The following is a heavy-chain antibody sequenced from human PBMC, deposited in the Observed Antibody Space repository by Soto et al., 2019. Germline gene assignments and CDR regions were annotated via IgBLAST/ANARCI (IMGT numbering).Heavy chain of an antibody. CDR3: ARDRTEGITMVRGVIRQTDNWFDP. CDR1: GGTFSSYT. J-gene: IGHJ5*02. CDR2: IIPILGIA. Sequence: SVKVSCKASGGTFSSYTISWVRQAPGQGLEWMGRIIPILGIANYAQKFQGRVTITADKSTSTAYMELSSLRSEDTAVYYCARDRTEGITMVRGVIRQTDNWFDPWGQGTLVTVSS. D-gene: IGHD3-10*01. V-gene: IGHV1-69*04.